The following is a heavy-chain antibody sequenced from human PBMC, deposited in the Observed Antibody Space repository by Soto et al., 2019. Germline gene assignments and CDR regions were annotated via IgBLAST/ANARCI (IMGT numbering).Heavy chain of an antibody. D-gene: IGHD3-10*01. V-gene: IGHV3-21*01. CDR2: ISSSSSYI. Sequence: EVQLVESGGGLVKPGGSLRLSCAASGFTFSSYSMNWVRQAPGKGLEWVSSISSSSSYIYYADSVKGRFTISRDNAKNXLYLQMNSLRAEDTAVYYCARVLVGFGELYAAPTTWGQGTLVTVSS. CDR3: ARVLVGFGELYAAPTT. CDR1: GFTFSSYS. J-gene: IGHJ4*02.